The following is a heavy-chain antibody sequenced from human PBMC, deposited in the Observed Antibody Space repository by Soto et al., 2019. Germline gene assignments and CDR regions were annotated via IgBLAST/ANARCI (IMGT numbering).Heavy chain of an antibody. CDR2: IYHSGSI. CDR1: GGSISSGGYS. V-gene: IGHV4-30-2*01. Sequence: PSETLSLTCTVPGGSISSGGYSWSWIRQPPGKGLEWIGYIYHSGSIYYNPSLKSRVTISVDRSKNQFSLKLITVTSADTAVYYCARQWGYNFDYWGQGTLVTVSS. CDR3: ARQWGYNFDY. D-gene: IGHD1-26*01. J-gene: IGHJ4*02.